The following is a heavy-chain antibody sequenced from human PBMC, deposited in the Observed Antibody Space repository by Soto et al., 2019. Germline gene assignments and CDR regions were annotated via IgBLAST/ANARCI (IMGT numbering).Heavy chain of an antibody. V-gene: IGHV2-5*02. CDR1: GFSLSTSGVG. CDR3: AHSPPDSVLLWFGEFDPRNWFDP. J-gene: IGHJ5*02. CDR2: IYWDDDK. Sequence: QITLKESGPTLVKPTQTLTLTCTFSGFSLSTSGVGVGWIRQPPGKALEWLALIYWDDDKRYSPSLKSRLTITKDTSKNHVVLTMTNMGPVDTATYSCAHSPPDSVLLWFGEFDPRNWFDPWGQGTLVTVSS. D-gene: IGHD3-10*01.